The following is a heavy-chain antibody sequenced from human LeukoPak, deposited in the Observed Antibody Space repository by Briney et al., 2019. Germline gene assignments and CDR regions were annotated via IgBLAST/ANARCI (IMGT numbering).Heavy chain of an antibody. CDR2: IHYSGST. J-gene: IGHJ3*02. Sequence: PSETLSLTCTVSGGSISSYYWSWIRQPPGKGLEWIGYIHYSGSTNYNPSLKSRVTISVDTSKNQFSLKLSSVTTADTAVYYCARWPHGSSWDDAFDIWGQGTMVTVSS. V-gene: IGHV4-59*01. CDR1: GGSISSYY. D-gene: IGHD6-13*01. CDR3: ARWPHGSSWDDAFDI.